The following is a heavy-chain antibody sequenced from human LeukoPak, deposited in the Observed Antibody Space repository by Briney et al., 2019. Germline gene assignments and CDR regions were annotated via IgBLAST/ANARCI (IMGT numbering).Heavy chain of an antibody. CDR2: ISGSGGDT. J-gene: IGHJ4*02. CDR1: GFTFSKSA. V-gene: IGHV3-23*01. D-gene: IGHD4-17*01. CDR3: AKDPKGSTVTTYWFVY. Sequence: GGSLRLSCVASGFTFSKSAMSWVRQPPGKGLEGFSAISGSGGDTYYADSVKGRFTISRDNSKNTLYLQMNSLRAEDTAVYYCAKDPKGSTVTTYWFVYWGQGTLVTVSS.